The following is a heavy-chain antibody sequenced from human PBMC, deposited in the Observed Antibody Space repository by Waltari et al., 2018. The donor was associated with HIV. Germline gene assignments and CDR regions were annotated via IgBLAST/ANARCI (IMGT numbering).Heavy chain of an antibody. CDR1: GYTFTNYW. J-gene: IGHJ3*02. V-gene: IGHV5-51*03. CDR3: ARLFYYDTTGYINNAFDI. D-gene: IGHD3-22*01. CDR2: IYPFDSDT. Sequence: EVPLVQSGAEVRKSGESLKISCKASGYTFTNYWIAWVRQMSGEGLEWMGIIYPFDSDTRYNPSFEGQITISADKSLATAYLEWSNLNASDAAIYYCARLFYYDTTGYINNAFDIWGQGTVVTVS.